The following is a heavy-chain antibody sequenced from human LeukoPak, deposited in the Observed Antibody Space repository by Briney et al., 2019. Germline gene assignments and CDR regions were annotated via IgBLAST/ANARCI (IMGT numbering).Heavy chain of an antibody. J-gene: IGHJ4*02. V-gene: IGHV4-39*01. CDR3: AIFRTTI. CDR1: GGSISSSSYY. D-gene: IGHD5-24*01. Sequence: SETLSLTCTVSGGSISSSSYYWGWIRQPPGKGLEWLGTIYYSGSTYYNPSLKSRVTISIDTSKNQFSLKLNSVTAADTAVYYCAIFRTTIWGQGSLVYVSS. CDR2: IYYSGST.